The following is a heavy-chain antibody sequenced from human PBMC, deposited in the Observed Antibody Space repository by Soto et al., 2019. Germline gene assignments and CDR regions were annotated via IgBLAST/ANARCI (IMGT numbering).Heavy chain of an antibody. CDR2: LIPIFGTA. CDR3: ARAPIAVAGIRGNWFDP. V-gene: IGHV1-69*01. J-gene: IGHJ5*02. CDR1: GGTFSSYA. D-gene: IGHD6-19*01. Sequence: QVQLVQSGAEVKKPGSSVKVSCKASGGTFSSYAISWVRQAPGQGLEWMGGLIPIFGTANYAKKFQGRVTITADESTSTANVELSSLRSKDTAVYYCARAPIAVAGIRGNWFDPWGQGTLVTVSS.